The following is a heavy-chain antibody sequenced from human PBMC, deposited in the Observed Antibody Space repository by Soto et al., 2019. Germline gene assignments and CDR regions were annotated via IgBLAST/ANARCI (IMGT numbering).Heavy chain of an antibody. D-gene: IGHD6-6*01. CDR3: TKSSGGSSSVGMDY. Sequence: GGSLRLSCAVSGFIFKNYALNWVRQAPGKGLEWVASITRDGYNKYYADSVKGRFTISRDNSKNTLSLQMTALRVEDSSVYYCTKSSGGSSSVGMDYWGPGTLVTVS. J-gene: IGHJ4*02. V-gene: IGHV3-30*04. CDR1: GFIFKNYA. CDR2: ITRDGYNK.